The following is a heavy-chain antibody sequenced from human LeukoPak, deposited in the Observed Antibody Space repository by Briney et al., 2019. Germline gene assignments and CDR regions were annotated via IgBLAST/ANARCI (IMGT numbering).Heavy chain of an antibody. CDR2: ISSSSSTI. Sequence: GGSLRLSCAASGFTFSSYSMNWVRQAPGKGLEWVSYISSSSSTIYYADSVKGRFTISRDNAKNSLYLQMNSLRDEDTAVYYCARGGYISGSYFPYDYWGQGTLVTVSS. D-gene: IGHD1-26*01. CDR1: GFTFSSYS. J-gene: IGHJ4*02. V-gene: IGHV3-48*02. CDR3: ARGGYISGSYFPYDY.